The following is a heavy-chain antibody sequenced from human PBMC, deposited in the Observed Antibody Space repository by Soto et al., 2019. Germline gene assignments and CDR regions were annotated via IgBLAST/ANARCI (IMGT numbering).Heavy chain of an antibody. CDR1: GYTFTSYA. CDR2: INAGNGNT. V-gene: IGHV1-3*01. J-gene: IGHJ4*02. CDR3: ARARYCSSTSCYVRTAFDY. Sequence: ASVKVSCKASGYTFTSYAMHWVRQAPGQRLEWMGWINAGNGNTKYSQKFQGRVTITRDTSASTAYMELSSLRSEDTAVYYCARARYCSSTSCYVRTAFDYWGQGTLVTVSS. D-gene: IGHD2-2*01.